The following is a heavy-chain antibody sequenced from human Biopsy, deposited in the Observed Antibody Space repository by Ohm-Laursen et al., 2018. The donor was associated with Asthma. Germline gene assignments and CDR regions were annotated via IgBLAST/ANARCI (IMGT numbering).Heavy chain of an antibody. V-gene: IGHV3-23*01. D-gene: IGHD1-26*01. CDR2: VSWNSGSM. J-gene: IGHJ4*02. Sequence: GSLRLSCTASGFTVSRDHMFWVRQAPGKGLEWVSGVSWNSGSMDYADSVKGQFTISRDNAKNTVYLQMNSLRAEDSAIYYCAKYSVFYYRGGNDYWGQGIVVTVSS. CDR1: GFTVSRDH. CDR3: AKYSVFYYRGGNDY.